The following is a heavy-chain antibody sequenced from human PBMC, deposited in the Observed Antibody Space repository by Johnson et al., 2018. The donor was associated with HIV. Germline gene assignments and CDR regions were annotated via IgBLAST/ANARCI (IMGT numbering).Heavy chain of an antibody. D-gene: IGHD1-1*01. Sequence: QVQLVESGGGVVQPGRSLRLSCAASGFTFSSYAMHWVRQAPGKGLEWVAVISYDGSNKYYADSVKGRFTISRDNSKNTLYLQMNSLRAEDTAVYYCARGFVTGTPSDAFDIWGQGTMVTVSS. V-gene: IGHV3-30*04. J-gene: IGHJ3*02. CDR3: ARGFVTGTPSDAFDI. CDR1: GFTFSSYA. CDR2: ISYDGSNK.